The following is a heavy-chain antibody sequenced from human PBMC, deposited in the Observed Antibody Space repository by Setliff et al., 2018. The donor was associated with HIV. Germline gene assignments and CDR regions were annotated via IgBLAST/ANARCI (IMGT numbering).Heavy chain of an antibody. CDR3: ARGRLAGNNFWNGYDGLDP. CDR1: GYIFSNYD. J-gene: IGHJ5*02. D-gene: IGHD3-3*01. Sequence: VASVKVSCKASGYIFSNYDINWVRQAPGQGLEWLGWMNPDTGSAGSAQRFQGRITLTRNSSINTAYMGLSSLRSEDTAVYCCARGRLAGNNFWNGYDGLDPWGLGTLVTVSS. CDR2: MNPDTGSA. V-gene: IGHV1-8*02.